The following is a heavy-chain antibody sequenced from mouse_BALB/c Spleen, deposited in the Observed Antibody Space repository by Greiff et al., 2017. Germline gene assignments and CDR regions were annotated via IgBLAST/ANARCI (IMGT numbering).Heavy chain of an antibody. CDR3: ARSNYYDYDYAIDY. CDR1: GYSFTDYI. V-gene: IGHV1-39*01. Sequence: VQLQQTGPELVKPGASVKISCKASGYSFTDYIMLWVKQSHGKSLEWIGNINPYYGSTSYNLKFKGKATLTVDKSSSTAYMQLNSLTSEDSAVYYFARSNYYDYDYAIDYWGQGTSVTVSS. J-gene: IGHJ4*01. D-gene: IGHD2-4*01. CDR2: INPYYGST.